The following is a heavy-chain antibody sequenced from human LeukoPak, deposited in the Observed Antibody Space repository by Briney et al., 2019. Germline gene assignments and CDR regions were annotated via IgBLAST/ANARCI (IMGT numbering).Heavy chain of an antibody. CDR3: ATTCSSTSCSQGWFDP. Sequence: GESLKISCQGSGYSFTSYWIGWVRQMPGKGLERMGIIYPGDSDTRYSPSFQGQVTISADKSISTAYLQWSSLKASDTAMYYCATTCSSTSCSQGWFDPWGQGTLVTVSS. CDR1: GYSFTSYW. CDR2: IYPGDSDT. D-gene: IGHD2-2*01. V-gene: IGHV5-51*01. J-gene: IGHJ5*02.